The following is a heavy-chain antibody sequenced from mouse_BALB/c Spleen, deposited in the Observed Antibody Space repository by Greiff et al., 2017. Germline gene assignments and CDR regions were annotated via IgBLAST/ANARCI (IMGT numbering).Heavy chain of an antibody. CDR2: INSNGGST. CDR3: ARHEDSTMITRFAY. J-gene: IGHJ3*01. V-gene: IGHV5-6-2*01. CDR1: GFTFSSYY. Sequence: EVQLVESGGGLVKLGGSLKLSCAASGFTFSSYYMSWVRQTPEKRLELVAAINSNGGSTYYPDTVKGRFTISRDNAKNTLYLQMSSLKSEDTALYYCARHEDSTMITRFAYWGQGTLVTVSA. D-gene: IGHD2-4*01.